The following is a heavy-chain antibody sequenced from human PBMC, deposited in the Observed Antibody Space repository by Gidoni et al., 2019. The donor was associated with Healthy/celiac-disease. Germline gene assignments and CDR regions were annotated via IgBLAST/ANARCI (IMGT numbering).Heavy chain of an antibody. D-gene: IGHD1-1*01. Sequence: QLQLQESGPGLVKPSETLSLTCTVSGGSISSSSYYCDWIRQPPGKGLEWIGSIDYSGSTSYNPALKSRVTISVDTPKNQFSLKLSSVTAADTAVYYCARRDWAGTRAFDIWGQGTMVTVSS. J-gene: IGHJ3*02. CDR2: IDYSGST. CDR3: ARRDWAGTRAFDI. V-gene: IGHV4-39*01. CDR1: GGSISSSSYY.